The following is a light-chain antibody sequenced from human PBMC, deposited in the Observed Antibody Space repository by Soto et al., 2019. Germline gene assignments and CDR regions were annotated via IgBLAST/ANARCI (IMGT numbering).Light chain of an antibody. J-gene: IGKJ4*01. CDR3: QQLKSYPVT. CDR1: QGISSY. Sequence: DIQLTQSPSFLSASVGDRVTITCRASQGISSYLAWYQQEPGKAPKPLIYAASTLQSGVPSRFSGGGSGTEFTLTISSLQPEDFATYHCQQLKSYPVTFGGGTKVEIK. CDR2: AAS. V-gene: IGKV1-9*01.